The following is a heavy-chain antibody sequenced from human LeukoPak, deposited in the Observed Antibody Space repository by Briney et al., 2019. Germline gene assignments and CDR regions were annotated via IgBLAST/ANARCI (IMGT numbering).Heavy chain of an antibody. CDR3: ARRRGSGSTQVFDY. D-gene: IGHD6-19*01. V-gene: IGHV4-59*08. Sequence: PSETLSLTWAVYGGSFSGYYWRWIRQPPGKGLGWIGYTYYSGSTNYNPSLKRRVTISVDTSKIQFSLKLSSVTAADTAVYYCARRRGSGSTQVFDYWGQGTLVTVSS. CDR2: TYYSGST. J-gene: IGHJ4*02. CDR1: GGSFSGYY.